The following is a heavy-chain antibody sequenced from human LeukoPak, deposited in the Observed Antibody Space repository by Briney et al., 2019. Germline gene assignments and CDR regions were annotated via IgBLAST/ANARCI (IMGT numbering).Heavy chain of an antibody. V-gene: IGHV1-69*01. D-gene: IGHD3-9*01. CDR3: ARGLLTGYYHYWFDP. Sequence: GSSVKVSCKASGGTFSSYAISWVRQAPGQGLEWMGGIIPIFGTANYAQKFQGRVTITADESTSTAYMELSSLRSEDTAVYYCARGLLTGYYHYWFDPWGQGTLVTVSS. J-gene: IGHJ5*02. CDR2: IIPIFGTA. CDR1: GGTFSSYA.